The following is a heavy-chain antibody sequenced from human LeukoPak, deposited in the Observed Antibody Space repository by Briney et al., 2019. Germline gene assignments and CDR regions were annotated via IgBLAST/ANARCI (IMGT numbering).Heavy chain of an antibody. J-gene: IGHJ4*02. CDR3: ASGYDSLIGYYKRDFDY. V-gene: IGHV4-30-4*08. D-gene: IGHD3-9*01. CDR2: IYYSGST. Sequence: PSETLSLTCTVSGGSISSGDYYWSWIRQPPGKGLEWIAYIYYSGSTYYNPSLKSRVTISVDTSKNQFSLKLSSVTAADTAVYYCASGYDSLIGYYKRDFDYWGQGTLVTVSS. CDR1: GGSISSGDYY.